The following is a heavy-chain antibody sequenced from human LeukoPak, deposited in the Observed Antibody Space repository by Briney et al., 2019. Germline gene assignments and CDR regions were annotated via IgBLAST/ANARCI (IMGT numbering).Heavy chain of an antibody. CDR1: GGSISSGGYY. Sequence: SQTLSLTCTVSGGSISSGGYYWSWIRQPPGKGLEWIGYIYHSGSTYYNPSLKSRVTISVDRSKNQFSLKLSSVTAADTAVYYCARDPGAMGQQLVLYFQHWGQGTLVTVSS. CDR3: ARDPGAMGQQLVLYFQH. V-gene: IGHV4-30-2*01. CDR2: IYHSGST. J-gene: IGHJ1*01. D-gene: IGHD6-13*01.